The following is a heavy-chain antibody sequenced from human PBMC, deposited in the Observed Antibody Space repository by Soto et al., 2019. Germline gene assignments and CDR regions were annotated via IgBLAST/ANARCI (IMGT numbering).Heavy chain of an antibody. J-gene: IGHJ6*02. D-gene: IGHD3-10*01. CDR3: ARDRGVSPPNYYYYGMDV. CDR1: GFTVSSNY. CDR2: IYSGGST. V-gene: IGHV3-53*02. Sequence: EVQLVETGGGLIQPGGSLRLSCAASGFTVSSNYMSWVRQAPGKGLEWVSVIYSGGSTYYADSVKGRFTISRVNSKNTLYLQMNSLRAEDTAVYYCARDRGVSPPNYYYYGMDVWGQGTTVTVSS.